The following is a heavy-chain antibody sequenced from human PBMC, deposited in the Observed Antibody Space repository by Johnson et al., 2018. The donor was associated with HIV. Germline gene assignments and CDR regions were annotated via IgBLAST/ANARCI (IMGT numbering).Heavy chain of an antibody. Sequence: QVQLVESGGGVVQPGGSLRLSCKASGFTFSNYGIHWVRQAPGKGLEWVTFIQFDGSHKYSADFVKGRFTISRDTSKKSVFLQMNSLRAEDTAVYYCARDGPSAAVWGQGTMVTVSS. J-gene: IGHJ3*01. CDR2: IQFDGSHK. CDR3: ARDGPSAAV. D-gene: IGHD6-25*01. V-gene: IGHV3-30*02. CDR1: GFTFSNYG.